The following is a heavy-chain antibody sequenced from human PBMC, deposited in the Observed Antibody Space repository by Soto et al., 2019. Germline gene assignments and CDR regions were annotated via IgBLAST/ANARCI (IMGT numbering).Heavy chain of an antibody. Sequence: GASVKISCKGSGYSFAGYWITWVRQKPGKGLEWMGRIDPSDSQTYYSPSFRGHFTISVTKSITTVFLQWSSLRASDTAMYYCAGQRPGGANPEAIYYWGQGPPFTVSS. V-gene: IGHV5-10-1*01. CDR1: GYSFAGYW. D-gene: IGHD3-3*01. CDR2: IDPSDSQT. J-gene: IGHJ4*02. CDR3: AGQRPGGANPEAIYY.